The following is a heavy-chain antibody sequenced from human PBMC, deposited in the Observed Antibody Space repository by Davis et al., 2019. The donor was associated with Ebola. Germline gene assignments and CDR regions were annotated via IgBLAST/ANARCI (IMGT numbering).Heavy chain of an antibody. D-gene: IGHD5-18*01. CDR1: GFIFSSYG. J-gene: IGHJ4*02. CDR3: AKGRTNTPMVTMEFDY. Sequence: GESLKISCAASGFIFSSYGIHWVRQAPGKGLEWVAVISYDGSNEYYADSVKGRFTISRDNSKNTLFLQMNSLRVDDTAVYYCAKGRTNTPMVTMEFDYWGQGTLVTVSS. V-gene: IGHV3-30*18. CDR2: ISYDGSNE.